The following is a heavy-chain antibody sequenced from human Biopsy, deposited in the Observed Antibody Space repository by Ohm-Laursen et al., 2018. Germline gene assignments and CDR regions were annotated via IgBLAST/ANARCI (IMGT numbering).Heavy chain of an antibody. Sequence: GASVKVSCKVSGYTLTKLSMHWVRQAPGRGLEWMGGFAPENGKTIYAQKFQGRVTMTEDTSTDTAYMELSSLRSEDTAVYYYAADINVWNVNYWGQGTQVTVSS. J-gene: IGHJ4*02. CDR1: GYTLTKLS. V-gene: IGHV1-24*01. D-gene: IGHD1-1*01. CDR2: FAPENGKT. CDR3: AADINVWNVNY.